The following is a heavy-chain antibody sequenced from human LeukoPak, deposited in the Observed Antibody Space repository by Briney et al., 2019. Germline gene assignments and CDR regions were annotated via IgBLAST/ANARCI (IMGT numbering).Heavy chain of an antibody. CDR3: ARLGQDCSSTSCYAEGVGDAFDI. CDR1: GYSFTSYW. CDR2: IYPGDSDT. D-gene: IGHD2-2*01. J-gene: IGHJ3*02. V-gene: IGHV5-51*01. Sequence: GESLKISCKGSGYSFTSYWIGWVRQMPGKGLEWMGIIYPGDSDTRYSPSFQGQVTISADKSISTAYLQWSSLKASDTAMYYCARLGQDCSSTSCYAEGVGDAFDIWGQGTMVTVSS.